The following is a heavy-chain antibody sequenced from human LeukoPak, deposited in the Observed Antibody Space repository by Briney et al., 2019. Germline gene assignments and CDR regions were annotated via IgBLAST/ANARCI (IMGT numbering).Heavy chain of an antibody. CDR3: ARVRFIASADAFDI. Sequence: ASVKVSCKASGYTFTSYDINWVRQAPGQGLEWMGWINPNSGGTNYAQKFQGRVTMTRDTSISTAYMELSRLRSDDTAVYYCARVRFIASADAFDIWGQGTMVTVSS. CDR1: GYTFTSYD. J-gene: IGHJ3*02. V-gene: IGHV1-2*02. CDR2: INPNSGGT. D-gene: IGHD3-10*01.